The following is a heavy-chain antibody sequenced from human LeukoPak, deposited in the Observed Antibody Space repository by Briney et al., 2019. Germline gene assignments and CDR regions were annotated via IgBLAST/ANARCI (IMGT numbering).Heavy chain of an antibody. J-gene: IGHJ6*03. CDR2: IYYSGST. D-gene: IGHD2-2*01. CDR3: ARVVVPAARVYYYYYMDV. Sequence: SETLSLTCTVSVGSISSGGYYWSWIRQHPGKGLEWIGYIYYSGSTYYNPSLKSRVTISVDTSKNQFSLKLSSVTAADTAVYYCARVVVPAARVYYYYYMDVWGKGTTVTVSS. V-gene: IGHV4-31*03. CDR1: VGSISSGGYY.